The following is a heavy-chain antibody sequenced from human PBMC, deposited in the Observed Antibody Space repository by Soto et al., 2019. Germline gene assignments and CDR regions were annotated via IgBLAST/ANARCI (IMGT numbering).Heavy chain of an antibody. V-gene: IGHV3-13*01. CDR2: IGTAGDT. Sequence: GESLKISCAASGFTFSSYDMHWVRQATGKGLEWVSAIGTAGDTYYPGSVKGRFTISRENAKNSLYLQMNSLRAGDTAVYYCARWGYSSSYGGFDYWGQGTLVTVSS. D-gene: IGHD6-6*01. CDR3: ARWGYSSSYGGFDY. J-gene: IGHJ4*02. CDR1: GFTFSSYD.